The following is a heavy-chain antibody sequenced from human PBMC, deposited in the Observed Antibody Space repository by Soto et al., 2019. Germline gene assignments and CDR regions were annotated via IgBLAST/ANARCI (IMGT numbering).Heavy chain of an antibody. CDR1: GDSFSTST. V-gene: IGHV1-69*18. Sequence: QVQLVQSGTEVRKPGSSVKVSCKASGDSFSTSTFSWVRQTPGQGLEWMGTIIPLLETPDYAQNFQGGVTITADESTSTVYMELSSLRSEDAAVYYCAKAVATCVFDYWGQGTLVIVSS. J-gene: IGHJ4*02. D-gene: IGHD5-12*01. CDR2: IIPLLETP. CDR3: AKAVATCVFDY.